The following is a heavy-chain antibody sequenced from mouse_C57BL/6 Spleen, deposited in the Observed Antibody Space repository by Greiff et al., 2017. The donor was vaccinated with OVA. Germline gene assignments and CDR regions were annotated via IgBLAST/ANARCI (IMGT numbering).Heavy chain of an antibody. CDR3: ARQVGYYSNYSYAMDY. D-gene: IGHD2-5*01. CDR1: GFSLTSYG. J-gene: IGHJ4*01. Sequence: VQRVESGPGLVAPSQSLSITCTVSGFSLTSYGVHWVRQPPGKGLEWLVVIWSDGSTTYNSALKSRLSISKDNSKSQVFLKMNSLQTDDTAMYYCARQVGYYSNYSYAMDYWGQGTSVTVSS. CDR2: IWSDGST. V-gene: IGHV2-6-1*01.